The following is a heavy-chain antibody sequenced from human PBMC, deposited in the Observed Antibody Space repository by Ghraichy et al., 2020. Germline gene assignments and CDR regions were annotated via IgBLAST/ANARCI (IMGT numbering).Heavy chain of an antibody. D-gene: IGHD3-10*01. Sequence: GGSLRLSCAASGFTFSSYWMHWVLQAPGKGLVWVSRINSDGSSTSYADSVKGRFTISRDNAKNTLYLQMNSLRAEDTAVYYCARNLESLHYYGSGSYMAAVNWFDPWGQGTLVTVSS. CDR3: ARNLESLHYYGSGSYMAAVNWFDP. J-gene: IGHJ5*02. CDR1: GFTFSSYW. CDR2: INSDGSST. V-gene: IGHV3-74*01.